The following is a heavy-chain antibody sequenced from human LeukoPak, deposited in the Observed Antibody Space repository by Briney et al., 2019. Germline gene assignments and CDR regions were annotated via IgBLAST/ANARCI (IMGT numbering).Heavy chain of an antibody. D-gene: IGHD3-22*01. V-gene: IGHV4-39*01. J-gene: IGHJ4*02. CDR2: IYYTGST. Sequence: TSETLSLTCTVSGGSISSSSYYWGWIRQPPGKGLEWIGSIYYTGSTNYNPSLKSRVTISVDTSKNQFSLKLTSVTAADTAVYFCARILRGLLPRTYWGQGTLVTVSS. CDR3: ARILRGLLPRTY. CDR1: GGSISSSSYY.